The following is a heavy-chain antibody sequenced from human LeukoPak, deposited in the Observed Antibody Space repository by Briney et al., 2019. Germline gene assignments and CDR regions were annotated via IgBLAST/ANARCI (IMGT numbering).Heavy chain of an antibody. CDR1: GFTFSSYA. D-gene: IGHD1-26*01. CDR2: ITSSGDNI. V-gene: IGHV3-23*01. J-gene: IGHJ4*02. Sequence: GGSLRLSCAASGFTFSSYAMSWVRQAPGKGLEWVSAITSSGDNIYYAASVQGRFIISRDNSKNTLSLQMNTLRAEDTAIYYCAKEDPVGGTNYFDYWGQGTLVTVSS. CDR3: AKEDPVGGTNYFDY.